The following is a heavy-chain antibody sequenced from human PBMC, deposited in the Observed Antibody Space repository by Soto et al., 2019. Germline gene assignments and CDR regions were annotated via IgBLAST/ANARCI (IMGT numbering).Heavy chain of an antibody. CDR3: ARDRYSNGWLDY. V-gene: IGHV4-59*01. D-gene: IGHD6-19*01. CDR2: IYYSGST. J-gene: IGHJ4*02. Sequence: SSEALSLTCIVSGGSIRSYYWSWSRQPPGKGLEWIGYIYYSGSTNYNPSLKSRVTISVDTSNDQFSLNLSSVTAADTAVYYCARDRYSNGWLDYWGQGTLVTVSS. CDR1: GGSIRSYY.